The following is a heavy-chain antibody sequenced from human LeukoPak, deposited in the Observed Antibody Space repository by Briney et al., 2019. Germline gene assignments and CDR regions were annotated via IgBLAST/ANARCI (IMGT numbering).Heavy chain of an antibody. J-gene: IGHJ4*02. CDR1: GGSIRSFY. D-gene: IGHD3-16*01. V-gene: IGHV4-59*12. CDR2: IYHSGST. CDR3: ARGFRGVMFDY. Sequence: PSETLSLTCTVSGGSIRSFYCSWIRQPPGKGLEWIGYIYHSGSTYYNPSLKSRVTISVDRSKNQFSLKLSSVTAADTAVYYCARGFRGVMFDYWGQGTLVTVSS.